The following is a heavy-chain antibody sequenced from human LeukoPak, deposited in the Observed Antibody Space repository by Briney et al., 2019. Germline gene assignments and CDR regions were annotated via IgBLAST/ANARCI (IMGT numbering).Heavy chain of an antibody. Sequence: SVTVSFKPSVGTFCSYAISWLRQSAGQELEWMGGIIPIFGTANYAQKFQGRVTISTDESTSTAYMELSSLRSEDTAVYYCATVRITIFGVVIPHFVYWGQGTLVTVSS. CDR1: VGTFCSYA. CDR3: ATVRITIFGVVIPHFVY. V-gene: IGHV1-69*05. J-gene: IGHJ4*02. D-gene: IGHD3-3*01. CDR2: IIPIFGTA.